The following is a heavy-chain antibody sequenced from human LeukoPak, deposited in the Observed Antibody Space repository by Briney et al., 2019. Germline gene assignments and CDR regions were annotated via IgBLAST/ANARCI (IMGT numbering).Heavy chain of an antibody. D-gene: IGHD2-2*01. J-gene: IGHJ4*02. Sequence: GGSLRHSCADSGFTVSSNYMKWVRQAPGKGLEWVSVIYSGGSTHYADSVKGRFTISRDNSKNTLYLQMNSLRAEDTAVYYCVKGYCSSISCSLIDYGGQGTLVTVSS. CDR3: VKGYCSSISCSLIDY. V-gene: IGHV3-66*01. CDR1: GFTVSSNY. CDR2: IYSGGST.